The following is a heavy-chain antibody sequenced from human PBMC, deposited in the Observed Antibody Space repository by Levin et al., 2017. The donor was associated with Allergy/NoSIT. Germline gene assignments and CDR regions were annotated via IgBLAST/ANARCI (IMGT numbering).Heavy chain of an antibody. CDR3: ARLYCSSTSCYAPDYYYYYMDG. V-gene: IGHV3-21*01. J-gene: IGHJ6*03. CDR1: GFTFSSYS. D-gene: IGHD2-2*01. Sequence: GGSLRLSCAASGFTFSSYSMNWVRQAPGKGLEWVSSISSSSSYIYYADSVKGRFTISRDNAKNSLYLQMNSLRAEDTAVYYCARLYCSSTSCYAPDYYYYYMDGWGKGTTVTVSS. CDR2: ISSSSSYI.